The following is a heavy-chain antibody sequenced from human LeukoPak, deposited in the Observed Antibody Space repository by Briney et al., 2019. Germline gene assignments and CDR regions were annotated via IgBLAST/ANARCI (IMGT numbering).Heavy chain of an antibody. D-gene: IGHD4-17*01. CDR1: GFTFSPLG. CDR2: ISSGSSTT. V-gene: IGHV3-48*02. Sequence: QPGGSLILSCAASGFTFSPLGMNWVRQAPGRGLEWVSYISSGSSTTYYADSVKGRFTISRDSAKNSLYLQMNSLRDEDTAVYYYAKDSVTTCCFYYGMDVWGQGTTVTVSS. CDR3: AKDSVTTCCFYYGMDV. J-gene: IGHJ6*02.